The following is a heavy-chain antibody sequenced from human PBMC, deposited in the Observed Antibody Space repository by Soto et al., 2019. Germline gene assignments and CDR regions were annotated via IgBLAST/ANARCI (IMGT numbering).Heavy chain of an antibody. CDR1: GYTFTSYD. CDR2: MNPSTGNT. Sequence: QVQLVQSGAEVKKPGASVKVSCKASGYTFTSYDIIWVRQATGQGLEWMGWMNPSTGNTDSAEKFKGRLTMTRNTSISTVYMELSSLSFEDTAVYYCAIGRIIVAGGLDPWGQGTLVTVSS. V-gene: IGHV1-8*01. D-gene: IGHD6-19*01. CDR3: AIGRIIVAGGLDP. J-gene: IGHJ5*02.